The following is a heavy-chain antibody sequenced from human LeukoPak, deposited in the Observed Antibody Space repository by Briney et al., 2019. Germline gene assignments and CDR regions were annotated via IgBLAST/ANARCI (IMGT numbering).Heavy chain of an antibody. CDR3: ARLAIYSSGEDY. Sequence: SETLSLTCTVSGGSISSTGYYWGWIRQPPGKGLEWIGSIYYSGSTYYNPSLKSRVTIAVDTSKNQFSLKLSSVTAADTAVYYCARLAIYSSGEDYWGQGTLVTVSS. V-gene: IGHV4-39*01. CDR1: GGSISSTGYY. D-gene: IGHD6-19*01. CDR2: IYYSGST. J-gene: IGHJ4*02.